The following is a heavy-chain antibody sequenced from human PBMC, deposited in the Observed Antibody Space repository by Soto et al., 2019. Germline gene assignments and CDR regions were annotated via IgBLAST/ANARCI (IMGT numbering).Heavy chain of an antibody. CDR2: ISSSSSYI. D-gene: IGHD5-18*01. J-gene: IGHJ4*02. Sequence: PGGSLRLSCAASGFTFSSYSMNWVRQAPGKGLEWVSSISSSSSYIYYADSVKGRFTIARDNAKNSLYLQMNSLRAEDTAVYYCARDQPGYSYGYGLGYWGQGTLVTLSS. CDR3: ARDQPGYSYGYGLGY. CDR1: GFTFSSYS. V-gene: IGHV3-21*01.